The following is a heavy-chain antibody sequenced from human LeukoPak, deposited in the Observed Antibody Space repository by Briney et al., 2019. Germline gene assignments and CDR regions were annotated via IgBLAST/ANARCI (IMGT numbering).Heavy chain of an antibody. Sequence: PSETLSLTCTVSGGSISPYYWSWIRQPPGKGLEWIGYIYYSGSTNYNPSLKSRVTISVDTSKNQFSLKLSSVTAADTALYYCAREYGDYGFSYLDYWGQGTLVTVSS. CDR1: GGSISPYY. J-gene: IGHJ4*02. D-gene: IGHD4-17*01. CDR2: IYYSGST. CDR3: AREYGDYGFSYLDY. V-gene: IGHV4-59*01.